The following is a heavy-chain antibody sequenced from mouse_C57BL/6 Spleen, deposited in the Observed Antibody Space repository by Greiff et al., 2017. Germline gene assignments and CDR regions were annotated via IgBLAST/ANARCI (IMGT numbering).Heavy chain of an antibody. CDR1: GYAFSSSW. Sequence: VQVVESGPELVKPGASVKISCKASGYAFSSSWMNWVKQRPGKGLEWIGRIYPGDGDTNYNGKFKGKATLTADKSSSTAYMQLSSLTSEDSAVYFCARAEDGYLDYWGQGTTLTVSS. V-gene: IGHV1-82*01. D-gene: IGHD2-3*01. CDR2: IYPGDGDT. J-gene: IGHJ2*01. CDR3: ARAEDGYLDY.